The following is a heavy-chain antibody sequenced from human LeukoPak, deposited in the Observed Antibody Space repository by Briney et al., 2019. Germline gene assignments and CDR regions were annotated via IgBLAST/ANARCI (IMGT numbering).Heavy chain of an antibody. CDR1: GFTFSSYG. V-gene: IGHV3-30*18. CDR2: ISYDGSNK. D-gene: IGHD3-22*01. CDR3: AKGRRDYYDSSGYYYYFDY. Sequence: QSGGSLRLSCAASGFTFSSYGMHWVRQAPGKGLEWVAVISYDGSNKYYADSVKGRFTISRDNSKNTLYLQMNSLRAEDTAVYYCAKGRRDYYDSSGYYYYFDYWGQGTLVTVSS. J-gene: IGHJ4*02.